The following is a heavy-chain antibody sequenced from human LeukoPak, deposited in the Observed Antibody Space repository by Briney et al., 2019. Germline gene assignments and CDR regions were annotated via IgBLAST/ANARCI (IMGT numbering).Heavy chain of an antibody. J-gene: IGHJ6*02. Sequence: PGGSLRLSCAASGFTFSSYAMSWVRQAPGKGLEWVSAISGSGGSTYYADSVKGRFTISRDNSKNTLYLQMNSLRAEDTAVYYCAKDIHYYYDSSGSHYYYYGMDVWGQGTTVTVSS. D-gene: IGHD3-22*01. CDR1: GFTFSSYA. CDR3: AKDIHYYYDSSGSHYYYYGMDV. V-gene: IGHV3-23*01. CDR2: ISGSGGST.